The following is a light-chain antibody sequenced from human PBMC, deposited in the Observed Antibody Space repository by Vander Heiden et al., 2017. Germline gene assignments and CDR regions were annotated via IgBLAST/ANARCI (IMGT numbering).Light chain of an antibody. CDR3: HETNSFPVT. V-gene: IGKV1-12*01. CDR1: QGISSW. Sequence: DIQMTQSPSSVSASVGDRVTITCRASQGISSWLAWYQQKPGKAPKLLIYAASSLQSAVPSRFSRSASGTDFTLTMRSLQPEHFATYYCHETNSFPVTFGPGTKVDVK. CDR2: AAS. J-gene: IGKJ3*01.